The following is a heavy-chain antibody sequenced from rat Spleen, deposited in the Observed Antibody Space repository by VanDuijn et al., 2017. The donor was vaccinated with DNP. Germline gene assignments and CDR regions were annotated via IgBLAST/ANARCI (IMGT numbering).Heavy chain of an antibody. CDR1: GFTFSDYY. CDR2: ISYDGSST. CDR3: ARLLPPFAF. J-gene: IGHJ3*01. Sequence: EVQLVESDGGLVQPGRSLKLSCAASGFTFSDYYMAWVRQAPTKGLEWVATISYDGSSTYYRDSVKGRFTISRDNAKSTLYLQMNSLRSEDTATYYCARLLPPFAFWGQGTLVTVSS. V-gene: IGHV5-29*01. D-gene: IGHD1-4*01.